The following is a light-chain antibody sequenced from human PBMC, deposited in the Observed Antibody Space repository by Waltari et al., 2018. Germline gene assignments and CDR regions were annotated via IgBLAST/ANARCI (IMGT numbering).Light chain of an antibody. CDR2: VVS. J-gene: IGLJ1*01. V-gene: IGLV2-14*03. CDR1: SSDVGGYDY. CDR3: SSYTSTSTLV. Sequence: QSALTQPASVSGSPGQSITISCTGTSSDVGGYDYVSWYQHHPGQAPQLLIFVVSYRPSGVSTRFSGSKSGNTASLTISGLQTEDEADYSCSSYTSTSTLVFGSGTKVTVL.